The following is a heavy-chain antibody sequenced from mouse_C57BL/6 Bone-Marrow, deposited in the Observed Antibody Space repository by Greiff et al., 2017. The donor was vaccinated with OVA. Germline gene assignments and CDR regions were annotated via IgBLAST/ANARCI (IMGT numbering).Heavy chain of an antibody. J-gene: IGHJ1*03. V-gene: IGHV1-62-2*01. CDR1: GYTFTEYT. CDR3: ARHEEIYYGNNWYFDV. D-gene: IGHD2-1*01. CDR2: FYPGSGSI. Sequence: VKLMESGAELVKPGASVKLSCKASGYTFTEYTIHWVKQRSGQGLEWIGWFYPGSGSIKYNEKFKDKATLTADKSSSTVYMELSRLTSEDSAVYFCARHEEIYYGNNWYFDVWGTGTTVTVSS.